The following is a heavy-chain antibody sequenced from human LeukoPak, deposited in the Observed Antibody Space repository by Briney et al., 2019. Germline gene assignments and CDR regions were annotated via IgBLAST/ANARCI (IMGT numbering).Heavy chain of an antibody. J-gene: IGHJ4*02. CDR3: ARSGTYYYGSGSSYRDDY. D-gene: IGHD3-10*01. CDR2: ISAYNGNT. CDR1: GYTFTSYG. Sequence: ASVKVSCKASGYTFTSYGISWVRQAPGQGLEWMGWISAYNGNTNYAQKLQGRVTMTTDTSTSTAYMELRSLRSDDTAVYYCARSGTYYYGSGSSYRDDYWGQGTLVTVSS. V-gene: IGHV1-18*01.